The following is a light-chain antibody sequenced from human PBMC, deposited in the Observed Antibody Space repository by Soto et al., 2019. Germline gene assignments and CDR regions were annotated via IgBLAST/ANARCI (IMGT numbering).Light chain of an antibody. Sequence: QSVLTQPPSVSEAPRQRVTISCSGSSSNIGNNAVNWYQQLPGTAPKLLIYYDNLRPSGVPDRISGSKSGTSASLAISGLQSDDEADYYCAAWDDSLNGRVFGTGTKLTVL. J-gene: IGLJ1*01. CDR2: YDN. CDR1: SSNIGNNA. CDR3: AAWDDSLNGRV. V-gene: IGLV1-36*01.